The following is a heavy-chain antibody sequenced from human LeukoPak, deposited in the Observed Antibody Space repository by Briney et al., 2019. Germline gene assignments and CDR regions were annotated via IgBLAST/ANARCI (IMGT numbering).Heavy chain of an antibody. CDR1: GFTFSSYA. V-gene: IGHV3-23*01. CDR3: ASKPGYSSSWHRFDP. D-gene: IGHD6-13*01. CDR2: ISGSGGST. J-gene: IGHJ5*02. Sequence: GGSLRLSCAASGFTFSSYAMSWVRQAPGKGLEWVSAISGSGGSTYYANSVKGRFTISRDNSKNTLYLQMNSLRAEDTAVYYCASKPGYSSSWHRFDPWGQGTLVTVSS.